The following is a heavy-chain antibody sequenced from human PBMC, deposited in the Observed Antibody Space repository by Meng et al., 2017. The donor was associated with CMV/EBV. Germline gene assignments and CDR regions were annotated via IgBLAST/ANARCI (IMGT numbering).Heavy chain of an antibody. CDR1: GFTFSDYY. Sequence: GESLKISCAASGFTFSDYYMSWIRQAPGKGLEWVSYISSSGSTIYYADSVKGRFTISRDNAKNLLYLQMNSLRAEDTAVYYCARDTYYDYVWGSYRTFDYWGQGTLVTVSS. CDR3: ARDTYYDYVWGSYRTFDY. J-gene: IGHJ4*02. CDR2: ISSSGSTI. V-gene: IGHV3-11*04. D-gene: IGHD3-16*02.